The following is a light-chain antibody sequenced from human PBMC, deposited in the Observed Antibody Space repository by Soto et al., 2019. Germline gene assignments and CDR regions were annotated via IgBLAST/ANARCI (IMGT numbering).Light chain of an antibody. CDR1: QSVSSN. Sequence: LMTQSPATLSLSPGESATLSCRASQSVSSNLAWYQQKPGQAPRLLIHAESTRATGIPDRLSGSGSGTELTLTISSLQSEDFAVYYCQKCYSWPVTFGGGTKVDIK. J-gene: IGKJ4*01. CDR2: AES. CDR3: QKCYSWPVT. V-gene: IGKV3-15*01.